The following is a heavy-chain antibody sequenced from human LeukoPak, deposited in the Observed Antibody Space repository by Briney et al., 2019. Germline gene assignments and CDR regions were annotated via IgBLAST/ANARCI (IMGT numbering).Heavy chain of an antibody. CDR2: INPNSGGT. V-gene: IGHV1-2*02. D-gene: IGHD3-16*01. Sequence: ASVTVSCKASGYTFTGYYMHWVRQAPGQGLEWMGWINPNSGGTNYAQKFQGRVTMTRDTSISTAYMELSRLRSDDTAVYYCARGWGRAYYYYGMDVWGQGTTVTVSS. J-gene: IGHJ6*02. CDR3: ARGWGRAYYYYGMDV. CDR1: GYTFTGYY.